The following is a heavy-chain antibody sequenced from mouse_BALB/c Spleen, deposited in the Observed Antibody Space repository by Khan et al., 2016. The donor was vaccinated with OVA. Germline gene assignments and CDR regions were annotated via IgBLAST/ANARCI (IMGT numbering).Heavy chain of an antibody. V-gene: IGHV3-2*02. J-gene: IGHJ1*01. CDR1: GYSITSDYA. CDR3: ARQYDYGHGYVDV. Sequence: VQLKESGPGLVKPSQSLSLTCTVTGYSITSDYAWNWIRQFPGNKLEWMGYLSYSGSTGYNPSLKSRISLTRDTSNNQFFLQLNSVPTEATATAYCARQYDYGHGYVDVGGAGTTVTVSS. D-gene: IGHD1-1*01. CDR2: LSYSGST.